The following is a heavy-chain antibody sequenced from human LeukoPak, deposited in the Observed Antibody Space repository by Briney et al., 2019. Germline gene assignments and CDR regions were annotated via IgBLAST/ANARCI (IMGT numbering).Heavy chain of an antibody. D-gene: IGHD3-22*01. Sequence: GGSLRLSCAASGFTFDDYAMHWVRQAPGKGLEWVSVIYSDGSTYYADSVKGRFTISRDNSKNTLYLQMNSLRAEDTAVYYCARVANYYDSSGYYSSRGYFDYWGQGTLVTVSS. CDR2: IYSDGST. V-gene: IGHV3-53*01. CDR3: ARVANYYDSSGYYSSRGYFDY. J-gene: IGHJ4*02. CDR1: GFTFDDYA.